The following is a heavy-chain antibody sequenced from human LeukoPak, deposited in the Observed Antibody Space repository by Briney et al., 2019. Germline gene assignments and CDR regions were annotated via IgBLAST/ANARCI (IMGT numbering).Heavy chain of an antibody. Sequence: GGSLRLSCAASGFTFSNYGMHWVRQAPGKGLEWVAVISYDGSNKYSADSVKGRFTISRDNSKNTLYLQMNSLRAEDTAVYYCALPSCGGDCFSGWGQGTLVTVSS. D-gene: IGHD2-21*02. CDR3: ALPSCGGDCFSG. CDR1: GFTFSNYG. V-gene: IGHV3-30*03. J-gene: IGHJ4*02. CDR2: ISYDGSNK.